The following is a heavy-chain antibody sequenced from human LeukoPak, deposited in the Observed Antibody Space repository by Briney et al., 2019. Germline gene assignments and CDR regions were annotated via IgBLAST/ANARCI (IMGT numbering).Heavy chain of an antibody. D-gene: IGHD6-13*01. V-gene: IGHV1-24*01. CDR3: ATDLVGQSWYYFDY. Sequence: ASVKVSCKVSGYTLTELSMHWVRQAPGKGVERMGGFDPEDGETIYAQKFQGRVTMTEDTSTDTAYMELSSLRSEDTAVYYCATDLVGQSWYYFDYWGQGTLVTVSS. CDR1: GYTLTELS. J-gene: IGHJ4*02. CDR2: FDPEDGET.